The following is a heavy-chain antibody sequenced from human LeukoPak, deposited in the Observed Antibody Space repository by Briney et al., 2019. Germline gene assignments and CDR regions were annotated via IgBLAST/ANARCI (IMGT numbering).Heavy chain of an antibody. CDR1: GGSFSGYY. J-gene: IGHJ5*02. Sequence: AETLSLTCAVYGGSFSGYYWSWIRQPPGKGLEWIWEINNSGSTIYNPSLKSRVTISVDTSKNQFSLKLSSVTAADTAVYYCARDIGYCSSTSCYAGGWFDPWGQGTLVTVSS. CDR3: ARDIGYCSSTSCYAGGWFDP. D-gene: IGHD2-2*01. V-gene: IGHV4-34*01. CDR2: INNSGST.